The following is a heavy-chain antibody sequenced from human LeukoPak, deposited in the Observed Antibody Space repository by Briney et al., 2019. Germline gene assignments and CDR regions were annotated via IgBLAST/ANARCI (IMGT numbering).Heavy chain of an antibody. CDR1: GGSISSYY. V-gene: IGHV4-59*01. D-gene: IGHD3-16*02. J-gene: IGHJ3*02. CDR3: ARENYDYVWGSYRPDAFDI. CDR2: IYYSGST. Sequence: SETLSLTCTVSGGSISSYYWSWIRQPPGKGLEWLGYIYYSGSTNYNPSLKSRVTISVDTSKNQFSLKLSSVTAADTAVYYCARENYDYVWGSYRPDAFDIWGQGTMVTVSS.